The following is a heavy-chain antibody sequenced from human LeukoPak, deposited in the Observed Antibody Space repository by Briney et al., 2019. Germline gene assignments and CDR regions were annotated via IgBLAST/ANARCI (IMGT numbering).Heavy chain of an antibody. Sequence: GGALRLSCAASGFTFSSHGMNWVRQAPGKGLEWVSAISGSGGSTYYADSVKGRFTISRDNSKNTLYLQMNSLRAEDTAVYYCAKCILTGYYKGYMDVWGKGTTVTISS. CDR1: GFTFSSHG. V-gene: IGHV3-23*01. CDR2: ISGSGGST. J-gene: IGHJ6*03. CDR3: AKCILTGYYKGYMDV. D-gene: IGHD3-9*01.